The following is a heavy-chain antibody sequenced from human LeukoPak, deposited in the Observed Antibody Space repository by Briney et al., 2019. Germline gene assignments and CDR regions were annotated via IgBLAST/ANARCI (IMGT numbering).Heavy chain of an antibody. V-gene: IGHV3-23*01. Sequence: QAGGSLRLSCAAPGFTFSSYGMHWVRQAPGKGLEWVSAISGSGGSTYYADSVKGRFTISRDNSKNTLYLQMNSLRAEDTAVYYCARAMFYYGSGSYWENWFDPWGQGTVVTVSS. CDR2: ISGSGGST. CDR3: ARAMFYYGSGSYWENWFDP. CDR1: GFTFSSYG. J-gene: IGHJ5*02. D-gene: IGHD3-10*01.